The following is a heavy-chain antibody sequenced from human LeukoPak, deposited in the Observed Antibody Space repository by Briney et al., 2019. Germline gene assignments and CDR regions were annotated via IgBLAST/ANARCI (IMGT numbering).Heavy chain of an antibody. CDR3: AREGNYDYVWGSYRPIDY. CDR1: GFTFSSYS. J-gene: IGHJ4*02. Sequence: GSLRLSCAASGFTFSSYSMNWVRQAPGKGLEWVSSISSSSSYIYYADSVKGRFTISRDNAKNSLYLQMNSLRAEDTAVYYCAREGNYDYVWGSYRPIDYWGQGTLVTVSS. D-gene: IGHD3-16*02. V-gene: IGHV3-21*01. CDR2: ISSSSSYI.